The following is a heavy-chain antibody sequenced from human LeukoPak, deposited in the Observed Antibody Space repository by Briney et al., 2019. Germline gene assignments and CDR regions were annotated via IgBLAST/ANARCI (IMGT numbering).Heavy chain of an antibody. CDR1: GFTFSSYS. J-gene: IGHJ4*02. D-gene: IGHD3-3*01. Sequence: GGSLRLSCAASGFTFSSYSMNWVRQAPGKGPEWVSSISSSSSYIYYADSGKGRFTISRDNSKNTMYLQMNSLRAEDTAVYYCAKVGEDVLRFLEWLFRFDYWGQGTLVTVSS. CDR3: AKVGEDVLRFLEWLFRFDY. V-gene: IGHV3-21*04. CDR2: ISSSSSYI.